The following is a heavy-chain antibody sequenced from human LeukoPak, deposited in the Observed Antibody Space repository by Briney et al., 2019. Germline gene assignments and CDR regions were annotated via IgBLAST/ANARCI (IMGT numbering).Heavy chain of an antibody. J-gene: IGHJ6*03. V-gene: IGHV3-7*01. D-gene: IGHD4-17*01. CDR3: ARETRLRKVHGDYEQYYYYMDV. CDR2: IKQDGSEK. CDR1: GFTFSSYW. Sequence: GGSLRLSCAASGFTFSSYWMSWVRQAPGKGLEWVANIKQDGSEKYYVDSVKGRFTISRDNSKNTLYLQMSSLRAEDTAVYFCARETRLRKVHGDYEQYYYYMDVWGKGTTVSVSS.